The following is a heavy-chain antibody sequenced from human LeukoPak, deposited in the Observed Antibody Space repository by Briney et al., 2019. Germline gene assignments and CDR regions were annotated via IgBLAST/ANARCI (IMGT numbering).Heavy chain of an antibody. J-gene: IGHJ6*03. CDR2: ISWNSGSI. D-gene: IGHD4-17*01. CDR1: GGSISSYY. V-gene: IGHV3-9*01. Sequence: LSLTCTVSGGSISSYYWSWIRQPAGKGLEWVSGISWNSGSIGYADSVKGRFTISRDNAKNSLYLQMNSLRAEDTALYYCAKDIRLRSPPTHYYMDVWGKGTTVTVSS. CDR3: AKDIRLRSPPTHYYMDV.